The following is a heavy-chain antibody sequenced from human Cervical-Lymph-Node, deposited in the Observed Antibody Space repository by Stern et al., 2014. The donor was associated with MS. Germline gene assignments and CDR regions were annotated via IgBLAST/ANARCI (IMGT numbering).Heavy chain of an antibody. J-gene: IGHJ4*02. V-gene: IGHV4-4*02. CDR1: GGSISSSNW. Sequence: QVQLQESGPGLVKPSGTLSLTCAVSGGSISSSNWWSWVRQPPGKGLEWMGEISHSGSPNYNPSLQSPVTISVDNSQNQFSRQLSSLTAADTAVYYCARAPAGRGLAYWGQGTLVTVSS. CDR2: ISHSGSP. CDR3: ARAPAGRGLAY. D-gene: IGHD3-16*01.